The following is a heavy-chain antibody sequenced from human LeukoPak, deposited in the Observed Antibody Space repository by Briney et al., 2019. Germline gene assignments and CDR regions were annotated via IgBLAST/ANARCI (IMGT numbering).Heavy chain of an antibody. CDR2: IFDSGTT. Sequence: SETLSLTCTVSGTSVNGGNFYWTWIRQTPGKGLEWIGYIFDSGTTHYNPSLKSRVTISIDTSNNQFSLKLTSVTPADTALYYCARGAGSYYFAFWGQGTLVIVSS. CDR3: ARGAGSYYFAF. CDR1: GTSVNGGNFY. D-gene: IGHD1-26*01. V-gene: IGHV4-61*01. J-gene: IGHJ4*02.